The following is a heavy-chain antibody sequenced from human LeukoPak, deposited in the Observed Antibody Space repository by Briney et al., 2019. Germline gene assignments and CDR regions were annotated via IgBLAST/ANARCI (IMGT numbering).Heavy chain of an antibody. CDR3: AKGDSAYCGGDCYIDY. CDR2: IRYDESNK. CDR1: GFTFSSYG. D-gene: IGHD2-21*02. V-gene: IGHV3-30*02. J-gene: IGHJ4*02. Sequence: GGSLRLSCVTSGFTFSSYGMHWVRQAPGKGLEWVAFIRYDESNKYYADSVKGRFTISRDNSKNTLYLQMNSLRAEDTAVYYCAKGDSAYCGGDCYIDYWGQGTLVTVSS.